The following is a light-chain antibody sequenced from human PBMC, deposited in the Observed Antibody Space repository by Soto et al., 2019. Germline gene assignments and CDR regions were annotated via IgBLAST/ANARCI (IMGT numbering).Light chain of an antibody. CDR3: QYCDDNSWT. J-gene: IGKJ1*01. CDR2: KAS. CDR1: QSITDW. Sequence: DIQMTQSPSTLSASVGDRVTITCRASQSITDWLAWYQQKPGKAPKFLIYKASNLEGGVPSRFSGSGSGTEFTLTISSVQPDDFATYYCQYCDDNSWTFGQGTKVEIK. V-gene: IGKV1-5*03.